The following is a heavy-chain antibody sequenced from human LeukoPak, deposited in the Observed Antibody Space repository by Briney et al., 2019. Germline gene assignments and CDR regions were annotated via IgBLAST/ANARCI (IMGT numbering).Heavy chain of an antibody. D-gene: IGHD6-13*01. CDR3: GRDRDSSNWYTDY. J-gene: IGHJ4*02. Sequence: SETLSLTCTVSGDSISSYYWSWIRQPAGKGLEWIGRISISGSTNYNPSLKSRVTISVDKSKNQFPLKLTSVTAADTAVYYCGRDRDSSNWYTDYWGQGTLVTVSS. V-gene: IGHV4-4*07. CDR1: GDSISSYY. CDR2: ISISGST.